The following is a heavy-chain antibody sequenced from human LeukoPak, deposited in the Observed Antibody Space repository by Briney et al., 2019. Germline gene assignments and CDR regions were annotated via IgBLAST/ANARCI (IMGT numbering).Heavy chain of an antibody. CDR2: IYHSGST. J-gene: IGHJ4*02. V-gene: IGHV4-38-2*01. CDR1: GGSFRGYY. Sequence: SETLSLTCDVHGGSFRGYYWGWIRQPPGKGLEWIGSIYHSGSTYYNPSLKSRVTISVDTSKNQFSLKLSSVTAADTAVYYCASSGYYHKGFDYWGQGTLVTVSS. D-gene: IGHD3-22*01. CDR3: ASSGYYHKGFDY.